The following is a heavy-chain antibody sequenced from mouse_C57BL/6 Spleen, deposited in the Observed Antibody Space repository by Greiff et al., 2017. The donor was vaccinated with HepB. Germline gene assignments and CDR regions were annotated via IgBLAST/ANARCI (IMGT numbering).Heavy chain of an antibody. J-gene: IGHJ3*01. V-gene: IGHV1-9*01. CDR2: IFPGSGST. Sequence: QVQLKESGAELMKPGASVKLSCKATGYTFTGYWIEWVKQRPGHGLEWIGEIFPGSGSTNYNETFMGKATFTADTSSNTAYMQLSSLTTEDSAIYYCAKYDGAWFAYWGQGTLVTVSA. CDR3: AKYDGAWFAY. D-gene: IGHD2-14*01. CDR1: GYTFTGYW.